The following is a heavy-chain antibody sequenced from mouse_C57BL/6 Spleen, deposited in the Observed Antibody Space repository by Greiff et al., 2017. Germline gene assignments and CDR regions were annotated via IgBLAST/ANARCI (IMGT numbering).Heavy chain of an antibody. CDR1: GYKFTDYE. J-gene: IGHJ4*01. Sequence: QVQLQQSGAELVRPGASVTLSCKASGYKFTDYEMHWVKQTPVHGLEWIGAIDPETGGTAYNQKFKGKAILTADKSSSTSYMDLRSLTSEDSAGYYCTSYYGTAMDYWGQGTSVTVSS. CDR3: TSYYGTAMDY. CDR2: IDPETGGT. D-gene: IGHD1-1*01. V-gene: IGHV1-15*01.